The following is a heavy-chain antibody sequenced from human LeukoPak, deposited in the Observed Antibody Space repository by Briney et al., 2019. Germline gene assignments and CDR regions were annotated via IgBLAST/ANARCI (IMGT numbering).Heavy chain of an antibody. D-gene: IGHD3-16*02. CDR1: GFTFSSYW. CDR2: IKQDGSEK. V-gene: IGHV3-7*03. J-gene: IGHJ4*02. Sequence: PGGSLRLSCAVSGFTFSSYWMNWVRQAPGKGLEWVANIKQDGSEKNYVDSVKGRFTISRDNSKNTLYLQMNSLRAEDTAVYYCASGVYDYVWGSYRRFSSEFDYWGQGTLVTVSS. CDR3: ASGVYDYVWGSYRRFSSEFDY.